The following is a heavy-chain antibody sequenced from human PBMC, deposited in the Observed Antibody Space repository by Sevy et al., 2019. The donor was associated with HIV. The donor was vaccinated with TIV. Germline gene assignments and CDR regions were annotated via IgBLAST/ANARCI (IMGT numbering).Heavy chain of an antibody. D-gene: IGHD3-3*01. CDR2: ISFSINYI. CDR1: GFTFSTFS. CDR3: ERGPTNTIFDGMDV. V-gene: IGHV3-21*01. Sequence: GGSLRLSCAASGFTFSTFSMNWVRQAPGKVLEWVSFISFSINYIYYANSVKGRFTISRDNAKNSLYLQMNSLRAEDTAVYYCERGPTNTIFDGMDVWGQGTTVTVSS. J-gene: IGHJ6*02.